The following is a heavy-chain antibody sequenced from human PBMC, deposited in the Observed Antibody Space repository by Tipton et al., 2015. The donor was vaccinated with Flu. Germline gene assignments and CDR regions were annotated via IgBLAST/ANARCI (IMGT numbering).Heavy chain of an antibody. V-gene: IGHV4-34*01. CDR2: INHSGST. Sequence: TLSLTCAVYGGSLSGYYWSWIRQSPGKGLEWIGEINHSGSTNYNPSLKSRLNISLDMSKNQFSLHLYSVSAADAAVYYCARHTRIAIGGLNWFDHWGQGTLVTVSS. J-gene: IGHJ5*02. CDR3: ARHTRIAIGGLNWFDH. CDR1: GGSLSGYY. D-gene: IGHD2/OR15-2a*01.